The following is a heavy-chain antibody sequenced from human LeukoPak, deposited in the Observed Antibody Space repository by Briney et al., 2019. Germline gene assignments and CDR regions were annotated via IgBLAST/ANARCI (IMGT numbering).Heavy chain of an antibody. CDR2: ISYDGSNK. V-gene: IGHV3-30*03. Sequence: PGGSLRLSCAASGFTFSSYGMHWVRQAPGKGLEWVAVISYDGSNKYYADSVKGRFTISRDNAKNSLYLQMNSLRAEDTAVYYCARAYSSSSGRDAFDIWGQGTMVTVSS. D-gene: IGHD6-13*01. CDR1: GFTFSSYG. CDR3: ARAYSSSSGRDAFDI. J-gene: IGHJ3*02.